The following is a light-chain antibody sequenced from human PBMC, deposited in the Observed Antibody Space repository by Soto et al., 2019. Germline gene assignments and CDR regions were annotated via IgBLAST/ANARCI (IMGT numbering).Light chain of an antibody. CDR2: AAS. J-gene: IGKJ4*01. Sequence: DIRMTQSPSSLSAFVGDTVTITCQTGPPISVYLTWYQQKPGKAPNLLISAASTLQSGVPSRFSGSGNGTDFTLSISDLRPEDFATYYCQQTYGAPLTFGGGTSVEI. V-gene: IGKV1-39*01. CDR1: PPISVY. CDR3: QQTYGAPLT.